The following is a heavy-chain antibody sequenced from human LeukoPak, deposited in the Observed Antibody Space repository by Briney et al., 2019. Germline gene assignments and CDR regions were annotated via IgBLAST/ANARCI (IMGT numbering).Heavy chain of an antibody. CDR3: ARDQLGYCSGGSCQTVFDY. CDR1: GDSISSSSYY. V-gene: IGHV4-39*07. CDR2: IYYSGST. Sequence: PSETLSLTCTVSGDSISSSSYYWGWIRQPPGKGLEWIGSIYYSGSTYYNPSLKSRVTISVDTSKNQFSLKLSSVTAADTAVYYCARDQLGYCSGGSCQTVFDYWGQGTLVTVSS. J-gene: IGHJ4*02. D-gene: IGHD2-15*01.